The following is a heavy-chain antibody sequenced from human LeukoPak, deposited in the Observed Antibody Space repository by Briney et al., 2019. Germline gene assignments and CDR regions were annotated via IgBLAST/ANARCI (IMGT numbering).Heavy chain of an antibody. CDR2: ISWNSGRI. Sequence: GGSLRLSCAASGFTFDDHAMHWVRQGPGKGLEWVSGISWNSGRIGYADSVKGRFTMSRDNAKNPLYLQMNSLRAEDMALYYCARSPYSSSLGTFFDFWGQGTLVTVSS. CDR3: ARSPYSSSLGTFFDF. J-gene: IGHJ4*02. D-gene: IGHD6-6*01. CDR1: GFTFDDHA. V-gene: IGHV3-9*03.